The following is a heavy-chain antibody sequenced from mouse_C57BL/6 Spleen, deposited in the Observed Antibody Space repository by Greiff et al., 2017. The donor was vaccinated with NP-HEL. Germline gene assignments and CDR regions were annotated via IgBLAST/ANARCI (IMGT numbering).Heavy chain of an antibody. J-gene: IGHJ3*01. Sequence: VHVKQSVAELVRPGASVKLSCTASGFNIKNTYMHWVKQRPEQGLEWIGRIDPANGNTKYAPKFQGKATITADTSSNTAYLQLSSLTSEDTAIYYFAPYSYYSNYVWFAYWGQGTLVTVSA. CDR3: APYSYYSNYVWFAY. V-gene: IGHV14-3*01. CDR2: IDPANGNT. CDR1: GFNIKNTY. D-gene: IGHD2-5*01.